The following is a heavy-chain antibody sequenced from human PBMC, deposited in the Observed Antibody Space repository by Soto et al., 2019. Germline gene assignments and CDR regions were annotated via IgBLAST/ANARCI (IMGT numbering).Heavy chain of an antibody. CDR2: IDPSDSYT. CDR1: GYSFTSYW. CDR3: ARLTPTHYDFWSGAAGGYYGMDV. J-gene: IGHJ6*02. D-gene: IGHD3-3*01. Sequence: SLKISCKGSGYSFTSYWISWLRQMPGKGLEWMVRIDPSDSYTNYSPSFQGHVTISADKSISTAYLQWSSLKASDTAMYYCARLTPTHYDFWSGAAGGYYGMDVWGQGTTV. V-gene: IGHV5-10-1*01.